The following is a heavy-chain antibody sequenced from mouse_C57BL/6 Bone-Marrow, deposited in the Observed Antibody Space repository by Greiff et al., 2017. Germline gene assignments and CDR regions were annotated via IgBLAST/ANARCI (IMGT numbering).Heavy chain of an antibody. J-gene: IGHJ2*01. CDR3: TTITTVVAGFDY. V-gene: IGHV14-4*01. CDR1: GFNIKDDY. Sequence: VQLQQSGAELVRPGASVKLSCTASGFNIKDDYMHWVKQRPEQGLEWIGWIDPENGDTEYASKFQGKATITADTSSNTAYLQLSSLTSEDTAVYYCTTITTVVAGFDYWGQGTTLTVSS. CDR2: IDPENGDT. D-gene: IGHD1-1*01.